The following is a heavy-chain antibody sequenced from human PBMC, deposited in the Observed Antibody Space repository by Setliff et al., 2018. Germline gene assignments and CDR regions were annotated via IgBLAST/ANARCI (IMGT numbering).Heavy chain of an antibody. CDR3: ATEKFPGDWGDY. J-gene: IGHJ4*02. V-gene: IGHV1-69*10. Sequence: ASVKVSCKASGGTFNSYTINWVRQAPGQGPEWMGGISPILGMANYAQKFQGRVTITADESTSTAYMELSSLRSEDTAVYYCATEKFPGDWGDYWGQGTLVTVSS. CDR1: GGTFNSYT. CDR2: ISPILGMA. D-gene: IGHD2-21*01.